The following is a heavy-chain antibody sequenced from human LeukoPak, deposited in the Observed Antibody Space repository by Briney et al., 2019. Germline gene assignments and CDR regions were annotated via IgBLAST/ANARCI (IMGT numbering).Heavy chain of an antibody. J-gene: IGHJ6*02. V-gene: IGHV3-23*01. CDR2: VSGNGGGT. D-gene: IGHD2-2*01. CDR3: ANGQLLAGNYYYGMDV. CDR1: GFTFSSYA. Sequence: PGGSLTLSCAASGFTFSSYAMSWVRQAPGKGLEWVSAVSGNGGGTYYADSVKGRFTISRDNSKNTLYLQMNSLRAEDTAVYYCANGQLLAGNYYYGMDVWGQGTTVTVSS.